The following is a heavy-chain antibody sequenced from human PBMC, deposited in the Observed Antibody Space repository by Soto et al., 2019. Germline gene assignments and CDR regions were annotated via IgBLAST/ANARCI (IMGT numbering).Heavy chain of an antibody. CDR3: ARGRYGDH. CDR1: GYAFTTYG. D-gene: IGHD1-26*01. J-gene: IGHJ4*02. Sequence: QVHLVQSGAEVKKPGASVKVSCKGSGYAFTTYGITWVRQAPGQGLEWMGWISAHNGNTNYAQKRQGIVTVTRDTSPRTAYMELRSLSSDDTAVYYCARGRYGDHWGQGALVTVSS. CDR2: ISAHNGNT. V-gene: IGHV1-18*01.